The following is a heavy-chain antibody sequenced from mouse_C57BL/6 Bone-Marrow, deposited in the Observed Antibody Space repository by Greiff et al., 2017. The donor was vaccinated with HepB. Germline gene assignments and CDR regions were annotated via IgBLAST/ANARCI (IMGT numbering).Heavy chain of an antibody. D-gene: IGHD1-1*01. Sequence: EVQLQQSGPELVKPGASVKISCKASGYTFTDYYMNWVKQSHGKSLEWIGDINPNNGGTSYNQKFKGKATLTVDKSSSTAYMELRSLTSEDSAVYYCARTYYYGSDVWFAYWGQGTLVTVSA. CDR1: GYTFTDYY. J-gene: IGHJ3*01. V-gene: IGHV1-26*01. CDR2: INPNNGGT. CDR3: ARTYYYGSDVWFAY.